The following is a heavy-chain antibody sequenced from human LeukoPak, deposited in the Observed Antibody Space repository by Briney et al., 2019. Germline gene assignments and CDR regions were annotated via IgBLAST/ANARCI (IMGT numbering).Heavy chain of an antibody. J-gene: IGHJ4*02. Sequence: GGSLRLSCAASGFTFSSYAMHWVRQAPGKGLEWVAVIWYGGSNKYYADSVKGRFTISRDNSKNTLYLQMNSLRAEDTAVYYCAKEKGSAFDYWGQGTLVTVSS. CDR3: AKEKGSAFDY. CDR2: IWYGGSNK. D-gene: IGHD6-25*01. V-gene: IGHV3-30*02. CDR1: GFTFSSYA.